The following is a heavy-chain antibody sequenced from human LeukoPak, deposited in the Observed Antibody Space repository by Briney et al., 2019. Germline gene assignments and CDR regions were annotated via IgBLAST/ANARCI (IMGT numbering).Heavy chain of an antibody. J-gene: IGHJ4*02. V-gene: IGHV3-72*01. CDR3: ARRGFSDSRGYYPDFDS. CDR2: VRNKANSHTT. CDR1: GFTFSDYY. Sequence: PGGSLRLSCVASGFTFSDYYMDWVRQAPGKGLEWVGRVRNKANSHTTVYAASVKDRFIIARDDSKSSLFLQMNSLKTEDTAVYFCARRGFSDSRGYYPDFDSWGRGTLVTVSS. D-gene: IGHD3-22*01.